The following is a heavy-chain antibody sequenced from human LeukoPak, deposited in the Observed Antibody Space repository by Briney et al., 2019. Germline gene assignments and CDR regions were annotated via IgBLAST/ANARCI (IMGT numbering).Heavy chain of an antibody. J-gene: IGHJ6*03. CDR3: ARAHRPIYGYVWGSYRRNYYYYMDV. CDR1: GYTFTSYA. V-gene: IGHV1-8*02. D-gene: IGHD3-16*02. CDR2: MNPNSGNT. Sequence: ASVKVSCKASGYTFTSYAMNWVRQAPGQGLEWMGWMNPNSGNTGYAQKFQGRVTMTRNTSISTAYMELSSLRSEDTAVYYCARAHRPIYGYVWGSYRRNYYYYMDVWGKGTTVTISS.